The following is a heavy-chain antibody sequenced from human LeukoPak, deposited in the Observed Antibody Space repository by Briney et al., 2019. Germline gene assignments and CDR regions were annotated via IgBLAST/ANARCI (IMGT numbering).Heavy chain of an antibody. CDR2: ISGSGGSI. CDR3: AKGPVLRYFDWLPSFDY. J-gene: IGHJ4*02. D-gene: IGHD3-9*01. V-gene: IGHV3-23*01. Sequence: GGSLRLSCAASGFTFSSYGMSWVRQAPGKGLEWVSAISGSGGSIYYADSVKGRFTISRDNSKNTLYLQMNSLRAEDTAVYYCAKGPVLRYFDWLPSFDYWGQGTLVTVSS. CDR1: GFTFSSYG.